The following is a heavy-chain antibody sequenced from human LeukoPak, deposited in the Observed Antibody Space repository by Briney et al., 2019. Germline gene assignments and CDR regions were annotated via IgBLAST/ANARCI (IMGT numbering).Heavy chain of an antibody. CDR2: INSSSSTI. D-gene: IGHD2-21*01. V-gene: IGHV3-11*01. CDR1: GFTFSDYY. J-gene: IGHJ4*02. Sequence: GGSLRLSCAASGFTFSDYYMSWIRQAPGKGLEWVSYINSSSSTIYYADSVKGRFTISRDNAKNSLYLQMNSLRAEDTAVYYCARGTAYCGGECYSPSAFFDYWGQGTLVTVSS. CDR3: ARGTAYCGGECYSPSAFFDY.